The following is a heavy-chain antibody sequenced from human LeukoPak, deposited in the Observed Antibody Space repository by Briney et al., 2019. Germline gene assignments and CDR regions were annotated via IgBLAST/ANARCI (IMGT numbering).Heavy chain of an antibody. V-gene: IGHV3-21*01. D-gene: IGHD3-22*01. CDR2: ISSTSGNI. CDR1: GFTFTNAW. Sequence: GGSLRLSCVASGFTFTNAWMTWVRQAAGKGLEWVASISSTSGNIFHADSVKGRFTISRDNAKQSLYLQMNSLGAEDTAVYYCARDGHYDSSGYSCDYWGQGTLVTVSS. CDR3: ARDGHYDSSGYSCDY. J-gene: IGHJ4*02.